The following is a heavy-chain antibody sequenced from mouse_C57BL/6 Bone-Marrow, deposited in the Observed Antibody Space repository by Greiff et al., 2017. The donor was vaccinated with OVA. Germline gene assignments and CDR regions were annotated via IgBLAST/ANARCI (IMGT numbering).Heavy chain of an antibody. V-gene: IGHV1-15*01. CDR3: TREGDGYDVDY. CDR1: GYTFTDYE. Sequence: QVQLQQSGAELVRPGASVTLSCKASGYTFTDYEMHWVKQTPVHGLEWIGAIDPETGGTAYNQKFKGKAILTADKSSSTAYMGLRSLTSEDSAVYYCTREGDGYDVDYWGQGTTLTVSS. CDR2: IDPETGGT. D-gene: IGHD2-2*01. J-gene: IGHJ2*01.